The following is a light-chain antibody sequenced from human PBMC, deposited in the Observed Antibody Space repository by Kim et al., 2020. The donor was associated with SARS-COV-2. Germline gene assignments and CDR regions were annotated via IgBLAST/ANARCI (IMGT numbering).Light chain of an antibody. Sequence: SIRDRVTITCRASQSINIWLAWYQQKPGKAHNLLISKASSLESGVPSRFSGSGSGTDFALTISCLQPDDFATYFCQHYSTYSSWTFGQETKVDIK. J-gene: IGKJ1*01. CDR2: KAS. CDR3: QHYSTYSSWT. CDR1: QSINIW. V-gene: IGKV1-5*03.